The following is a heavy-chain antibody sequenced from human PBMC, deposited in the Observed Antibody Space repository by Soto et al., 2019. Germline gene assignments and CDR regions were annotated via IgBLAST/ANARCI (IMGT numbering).Heavy chain of an antibody. D-gene: IGHD3-10*01. V-gene: IGHV4-4*02. CDR2: IFHKGIT. CDR1: GDSIKSNVW. CDR3: TRDFAEPGESDRFDQ. Sequence: QVQLQESGPRQVKPSDTLALTCNVYGDSIKSNVWWSWVRQRPGKGLEWIGEIFHKGITYYNPCLERRVTMSIDKSRNESALLMTSLTASDTEMYYCTRDFAEPGESDRFDQWGQGVMGAVSS. J-gene: IGHJ5*02.